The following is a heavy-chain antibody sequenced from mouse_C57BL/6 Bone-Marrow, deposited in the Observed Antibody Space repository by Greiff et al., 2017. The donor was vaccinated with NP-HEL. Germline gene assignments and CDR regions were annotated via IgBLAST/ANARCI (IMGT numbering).Heavy chain of an antibody. D-gene: IGHD3-1*01. CDR2: FHPYNDDT. CDR3: ARRDRDGDYFDY. CDR1: GYTFTTYP. J-gene: IGHJ2*01. V-gene: IGHV1-47*01. Sequence: VQRVESGAELVKPGASVKMSCKASGYTFTTYPIEWMKQNHGKSLEWIGNFHPYNDDTKYNEKFKGKATLTVEKSSSTVYLELSRLTSDDSAVYYCARRDRDGDYFDYWGQGTTLTVSS.